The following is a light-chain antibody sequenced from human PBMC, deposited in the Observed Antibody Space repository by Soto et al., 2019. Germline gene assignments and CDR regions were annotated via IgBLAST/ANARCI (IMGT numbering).Light chain of an antibody. CDR1: QSVSNY. J-gene: IGKJ2*01. V-gene: IGKV3-11*01. Sequence: EIVMTQSQTTLSVSPGERATLSCRASQSVSNYLAWYQQKPGQAPRLLIYDASNRATGIPARFSGSGSGTDFTLTISSLESEDSAVYYCQQRSYWPPYTFGQGTKVDI. CDR2: DAS. CDR3: QQRSYWPPYT.